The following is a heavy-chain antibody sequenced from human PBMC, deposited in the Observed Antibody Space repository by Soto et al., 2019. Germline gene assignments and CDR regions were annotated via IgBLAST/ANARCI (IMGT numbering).Heavy chain of an antibody. CDR1: GYTFTNYY. V-gene: IGHV1-46*01. Sequence: GASVKVSCKASGYTFTNYYIHWVRQAPGEGLQWMGVINPSGGSSSYAKKFQGRVGMTRDTSAGVVYMELSSLRYDDTAVYYCARVRIPARLMDASDIWGQGTMVTVYCARVRIPSRLMDASDIWGQGTMVTVS. J-gene: IGHJ3*02. CDR2: INPSGGSS. CDR3: ARVRIPARLMDASDIWGQGTMVTVYCARVRIPSRLMDASDI. D-gene: IGHD6-6*01.